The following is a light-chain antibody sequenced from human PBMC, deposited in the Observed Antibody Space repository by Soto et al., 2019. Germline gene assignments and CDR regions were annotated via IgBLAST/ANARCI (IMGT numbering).Light chain of an antibody. CDR1: QSVSSNY. Sequence: ETLLTQPQGTMSSSALERGTIYCSSSQSVSSNYLAWYQQKPGQAPRLLIYGASSRATGIPDRFSGSGSGTEFTLTISRLEPEDFAVYYCQQYGGSPRTFGQGTKVDI. CDR3: QQYGGSPRT. CDR2: GAS. J-gene: IGKJ1*01. V-gene: IGKV3-20*01.